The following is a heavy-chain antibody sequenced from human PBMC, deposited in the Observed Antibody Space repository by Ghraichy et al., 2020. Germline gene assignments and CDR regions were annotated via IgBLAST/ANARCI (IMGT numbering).Heavy chain of an antibody. CDR3: ARDPAGDPVYYYYYYGMDV. CDR1: GFTFSSYS. J-gene: IGHJ6*02. Sequence: GGSLRLSCAASGFTFSSYSMNWVRQAPGKGLEWVSSISSSSSYIYYADSVKGRFTISRDNAKNSLYLQMNSLRAEDTAVYYCARDPAGDPVYYYYYYGMDVWRQGTNVTV. V-gene: IGHV3-21*01. D-gene: IGHD4-17*01. CDR2: ISSSSSYI.